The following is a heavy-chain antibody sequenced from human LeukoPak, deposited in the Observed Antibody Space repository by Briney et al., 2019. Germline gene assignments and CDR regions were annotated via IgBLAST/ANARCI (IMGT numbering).Heavy chain of an antibody. CDR1: GGSISSYY. CDR3: ARDSGYCSSTSCRKYNWFDP. J-gene: IGHJ5*02. Sequence: PSETLSLTCTVSGGSISSYYWSWIRQPPGKGLEWIGYIYYSGSTNYNPSLKSRVTISVDTSKNQFSLKLSSVTAADTAVYYCARDSGYCSSTSCRKYNWFDPWGQGTLVTVSS. V-gene: IGHV4-59*01. D-gene: IGHD2-2*01. CDR2: IYYSGST.